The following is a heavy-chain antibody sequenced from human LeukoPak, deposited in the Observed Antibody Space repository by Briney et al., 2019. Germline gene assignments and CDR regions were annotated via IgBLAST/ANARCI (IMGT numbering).Heavy chain of an antibody. V-gene: IGHV4-4*07. CDR2: KYARGSS. Sequence: SETLSLTCTVSGGSISNYYWSWIREPAGKGLEWIGRKYARGSSNYNPPVQSRVTMSVDTSKNQFSLKLRSVTAADTAVYYCARGRYCSADICTGGDSFDIWGQGTMVSVSP. CDR3: ARGRYCSADICTGGDSFDI. J-gene: IGHJ3*02. D-gene: IGHD2-15*01. CDR1: GGSISNYY.